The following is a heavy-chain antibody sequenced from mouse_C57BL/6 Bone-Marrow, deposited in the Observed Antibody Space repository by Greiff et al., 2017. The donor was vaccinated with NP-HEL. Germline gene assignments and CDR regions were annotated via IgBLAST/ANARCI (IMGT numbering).Heavy chain of an antibody. CDR2: IYHRSGNT. CDR1: GYTFTSYG. Sequence: VMLVESGAELARPGASVKLSCKASGYTFTSYGISWVKQRTGQGLEWIGEIYHRSGNTYYNEKFKGKATLTADKSSSTAYMELRSLTSEDSAVYFCARGAGMAPFAYWGQGTLVTVSA. J-gene: IGHJ3*01. CDR3: ARGAGMAPFAY. D-gene: IGHD2-10*02. V-gene: IGHV1-81*01.